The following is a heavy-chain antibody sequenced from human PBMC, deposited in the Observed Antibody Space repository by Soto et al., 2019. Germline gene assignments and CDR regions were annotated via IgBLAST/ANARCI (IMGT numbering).Heavy chain of an antibody. CDR2: ISAYNGNT. CDR3: ARTFRDYYDCSGYPHI. V-gene: IGHV1-18*04. Sequence: VRVASKTCRYRFPAYGRSWPRQVTGRGLEWMGWISAYNGNTNYAQKLQGRLTMTTDTSTSTAYMELKSLRSDETAVYYCARTFRDYYDCSGYPHIWGQGTVVTVSS. J-gene: IGHJ3*02. D-gene: IGHD3-22*01. CDR1: RYRFPAYG.